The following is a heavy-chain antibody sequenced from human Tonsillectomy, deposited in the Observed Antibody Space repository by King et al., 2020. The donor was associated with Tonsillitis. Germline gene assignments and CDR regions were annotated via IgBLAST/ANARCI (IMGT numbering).Heavy chain of an antibody. CDR2: INHSGST. Sequence: HVQLQQWGAGLLKPSETLSLTCAVYGGSFSGYYWTLIRQPPGKGLEWIGEINHSGSTNYNPSLKSRVTISVDTSKNHFSLKLSSVTAADTAVYFCARELEWADGAFDYWGQGTLVTVSS. CDR3: ARELEWADGAFDY. D-gene: IGHD3-3*01. V-gene: IGHV4-34*01. CDR1: GGSFSGYY. J-gene: IGHJ4*02.